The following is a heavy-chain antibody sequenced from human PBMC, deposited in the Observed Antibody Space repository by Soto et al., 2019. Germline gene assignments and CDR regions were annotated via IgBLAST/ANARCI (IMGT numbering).Heavy chain of an antibody. V-gene: IGHV3-23*01. CDR3: AKDWVQWLAPFGWFDY. CDR1: GFTFSSYA. CDR2: ISGSGGTT. Sequence: PGGSLRLSCAASGFTFSSYAMSWVRQAPGKGLEWVSAISGSGGTTHYADSVKGRFTISRDNSKNTLYLQMNSLRAEDTALYYCAKDWVQWLAPFGWFDYWGQGTLVTVSS. J-gene: IGHJ4*01. D-gene: IGHD6-19*01.